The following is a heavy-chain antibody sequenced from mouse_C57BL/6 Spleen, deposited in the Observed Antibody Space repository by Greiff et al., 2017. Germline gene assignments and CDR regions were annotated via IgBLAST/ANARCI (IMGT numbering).Heavy chain of an antibody. D-gene: IGHD2-3*01. V-gene: IGHV12-3*01. CDR3: AGDNDGYWYFDV. J-gene: IGHJ1*03. Sequence: KVEESGPGLVKPSQSLFLTCSITGFPITSGYYWIWIRQSPGKPLEWMGYITHSGETFYNPSLQSPISFTRETSKNQFFLQLNSVTTEDTAMYYCAGDNDGYWYFDVWGTGTTVTVSS. CDR2: ITHSGET. CDR1: GFPITSGYY.